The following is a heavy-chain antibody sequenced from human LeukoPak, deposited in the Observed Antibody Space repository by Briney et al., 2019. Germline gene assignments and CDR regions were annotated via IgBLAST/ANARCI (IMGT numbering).Heavy chain of an antibody. CDR1: GGSIGTTNYY. CDR3: ARQRADYFYYYVDV. V-gene: IGHV4-39*01. Sequence: SETLSLTCTVSGGSIGTTNYYWGWLRQPPGKELEWIGSIYYSETTYDNPSLESRVTISIETSKNQFSLKLSSVTAADTAVYYCARQRADYFYYYVDVWGKGTTVTVS. D-gene: IGHD3-9*01. CDR2: IYYSETT. J-gene: IGHJ6*03.